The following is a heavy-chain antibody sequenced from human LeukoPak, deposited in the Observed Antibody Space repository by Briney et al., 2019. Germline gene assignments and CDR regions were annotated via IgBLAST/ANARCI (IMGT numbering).Heavy chain of an antibody. V-gene: IGHV3-33*01. CDR1: GFTFSSYG. Sequence: PGGSLRLSCAASGFTFSSYGMHWVRQAPGKGLEWVAVIWYDGSNKYYADSVKGRFTISRDNSKNTLFLQLNSLRAEDTAVYFCARGTPELDYWGQGTLVTVFS. CDR2: IWYDGSNK. CDR3: ARGTPELDY. D-gene: IGHD2-2*01. J-gene: IGHJ4*02.